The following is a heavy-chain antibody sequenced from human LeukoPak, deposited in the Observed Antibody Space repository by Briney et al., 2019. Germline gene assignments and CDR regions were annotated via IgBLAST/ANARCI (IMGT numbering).Heavy chain of an antibody. J-gene: IGHJ4*02. V-gene: IGHV3-30*18. CDR1: GFTFNSYG. CDR2: ISYDGPNK. CDR3: AKEKLPSGYSFLTDY. Sequence: GGSLRLSCAASGFTFNSYGMHWVRQAPGRGLEWVAVISYDGPNKYYADSVKGRFTISRDDSKSTLYLQMNSLRPEDTAVYYCAKEKLPSGYSFLTDYWGQGTLVTVSS. D-gene: IGHD5-18*01.